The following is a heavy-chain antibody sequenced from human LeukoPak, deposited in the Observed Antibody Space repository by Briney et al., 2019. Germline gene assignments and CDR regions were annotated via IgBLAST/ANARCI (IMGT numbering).Heavy chain of an antibody. CDR2: IKQDGSEK. CDR3: ARERGYFDY. V-gene: IGHV3-7*01. Sequence: GGSLRLSCVASGFAFSDSRMHWVRQAPGKGLEWVANIKQDGSEKYYVDSVKGRFTISRDNAKNSLYLQMNSLRAEDTAVYYCARERGYFDYWGQGTLVTVSS. J-gene: IGHJ4*02. CDR1: GFAFSDSR.